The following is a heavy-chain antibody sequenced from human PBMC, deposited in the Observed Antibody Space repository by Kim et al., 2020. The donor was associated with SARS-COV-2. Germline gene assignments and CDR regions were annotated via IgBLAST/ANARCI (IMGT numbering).Heavy chain of an antibody. CDR2: INADSGGT. CDR3: ARDWADNSFDS. J-gene: IGHJ4*02. Sequence: ASVKVSCKASGYTFTDYYIHWVRQAPGKGLEWMGCINADSGGTHYAQKFRGRVTMTTDTSINTAHMELTGLRSDDTAVFYCARDWADNSFDSWGQGTLVTVPS. CDR1: GYTFTDYY. D-gene: IGHD7-27*01. V-gene: IGHV1-2*02.